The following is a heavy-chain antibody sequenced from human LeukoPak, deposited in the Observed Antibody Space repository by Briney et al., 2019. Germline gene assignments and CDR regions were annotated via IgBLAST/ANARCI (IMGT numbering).Heavy chain of an antibody. Sequence: SETLSLTCSVSGGSISKSSYYWNWIRQPAGKGLEYIGRIYPSGSTGYSPSLKGRVTISADTSKNQFSLKMTSVTAADSALYYCAAAGWDNHDSSGFSFDYWGQGTLVTVSS. CDR3: AAAGWDNHDSSGFSFDY. CDR1: GGSISKSSYY. V-gene: IGHV4-61*02. CDR2: IYPSGST. D-gene: IGHD3-22*01. J-gene: IGHJ4*02.